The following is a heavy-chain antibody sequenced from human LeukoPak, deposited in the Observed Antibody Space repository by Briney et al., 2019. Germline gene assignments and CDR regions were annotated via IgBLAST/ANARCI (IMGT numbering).Heavy chain of an antibody. CDR2: ISGSGVST. Sequence: PGGSLRLSCAASGFTFSSYAMIWVRQAPGKGLEWVSGISGSGVSTYYADSVKGRFTISRDNSKNTLYLQMNSLRAEDTAVYYCAKEGTVWFGESTVDYWGQGTLVTVSS. CDR3: AKEGTVWFGESTVDY. CDR1: GFTFSSYA. V-gene: IGHV3-23*01. J-gene: IGHJ4*02. D-gene: IGHD3-10*01.